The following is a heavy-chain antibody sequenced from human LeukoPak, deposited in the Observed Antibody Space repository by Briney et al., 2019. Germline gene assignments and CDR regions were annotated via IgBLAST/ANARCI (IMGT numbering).Heavy chain of an antibody. CDR3: ARGSHLKFYYYMDV. CDR2: IYSSGSV. Sequence: SETLSLTCTVPGGSIGGYYWNWIRQPAGKGLEWIGRIYSSGSVKDNPSLRSRVTMSVDTSKNQVSLKLSSVTAADTAVYYCARGSHLKFYYYMDVWGKGTTVTVSS. V-gene: IGHV4-4*07. CDR1: GGSIGGYY. J-gene: IGHJ6*03.